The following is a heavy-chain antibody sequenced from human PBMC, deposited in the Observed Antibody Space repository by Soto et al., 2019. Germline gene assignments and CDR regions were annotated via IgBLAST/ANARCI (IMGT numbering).Heavy chain of an antibody. CDR3: ARANYDISRDTDY. CDR2: INANSGGT. CDR1: GYTFTGYY. Sequence: ASVKVSCKASGYTFTGYYMHWVRQAPGQGLEWMGWINANSGGTNYAQKFQGWVTMTTDTSMSTAYMELRSLRSDDTAVYYCARANYDISRDTDYWGQGTLVTVSS. J-gene: IGHJ4*02. V-gene: IGHV1-2*04. D-gene: IGHD3-9*01.